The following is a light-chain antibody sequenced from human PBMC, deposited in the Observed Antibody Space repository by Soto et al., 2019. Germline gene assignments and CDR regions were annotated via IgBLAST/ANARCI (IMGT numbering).Light chain of an antibody. CDR3: QQYGSPPL. CDR1: QSVISSY. J-gene: IGKJ3*01. V-gene: IGKV3-20*01. CDR2: GAC. Sequence: EIVLTQSPGTLSLSPGERATLSCRASQSVISSYLAWYQQTPGAATRLLISGACRRATGIPGRFSSSGSGTDFTLTISRLEPEDFAVYYCQQYGSPPLFGPGTKVDIK.